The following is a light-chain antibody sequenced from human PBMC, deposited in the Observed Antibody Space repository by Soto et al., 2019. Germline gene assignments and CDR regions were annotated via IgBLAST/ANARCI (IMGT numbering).Light chain of an antibody. V-gene: IGLV1-40*01. Sequence: QSVLTQPPSVSGAPGQRVTISCTGSSSNIGAGYDVHWYQQLPGTAPKLLIYGNSNRPSGVPDRFSGSKSGTSASLAITGLQAEDEADYCCQSYDSSLSGSWVFGGGTQLTVL. CDR3: QSYDSSLSGSWV. J-gene: IGLJ3*02. CDR2: GNS. CDR1: SSNIGAGYD.